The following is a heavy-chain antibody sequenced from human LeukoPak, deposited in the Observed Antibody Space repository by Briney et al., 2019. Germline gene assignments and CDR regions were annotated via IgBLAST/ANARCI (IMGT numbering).Heavy chain of an antibody. Sequence: GGSLRLSCGASGFTFRDYWMSWVRQAPGKGLEWVANIQSDGNEKNYIDSVQGRFTISRDNAKTSLYLQMNSLRAEDTAVYYCARDSAVATYYGVDVWGQGTTVTVSS. D-gene: IGHD6-19*01. CDR1: GFTFRDYW. V-gene: IGHV3-7*01. CDR3: ARDSAVATYYGVDV. J-gene: IGHJ6*02. CDR2: IQSDGNEK.